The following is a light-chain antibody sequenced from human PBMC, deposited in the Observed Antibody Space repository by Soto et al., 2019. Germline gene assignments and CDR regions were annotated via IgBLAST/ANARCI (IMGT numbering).Light chain of an antibody. CDR2: DNN. Sequence: QSVLTQPPSVSAAPGQKVTISFSGSSSNIGNNYVSWDQQLPGTAPKLLIYDNNKRPSGILDRFSASKSGTSATLGITGLQTGDEADYYCGTWDSSLSTGVFGGGTKLTVL. CDR3: GTWDSSLSTGV. J-gene: IGLJ2*01. CDR1: SSNIGNNY. V-gene: IGLV1-51*01.